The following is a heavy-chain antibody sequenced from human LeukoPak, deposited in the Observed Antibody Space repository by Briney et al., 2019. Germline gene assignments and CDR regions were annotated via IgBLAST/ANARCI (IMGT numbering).Heavy chain of an antibody. Sequence: GGSLRLSCAASGFTFRSYAMSWVRQAPGKGLEWVSAISGSGGSTYYADSVKGRFTISRDNSKNTLYLQMNSLRAEDTAVYYCAKVRRRDTAMVTGPFDYWGQGTLVTVSS. V-gene: IGHV3-23*01. D-gene: IGHD5-18*01. J-gene: IGHJ4*02. CDR1: GFTFRSYA. CDR2: ISGSGGST. CDR3: AKVRRRDTAMVTGPFDY.